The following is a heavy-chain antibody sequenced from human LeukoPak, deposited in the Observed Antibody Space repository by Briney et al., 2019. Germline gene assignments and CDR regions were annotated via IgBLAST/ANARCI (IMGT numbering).Heavy chain of an antibody. CDR2: IYTSGST. V-gene: IGHV4-4*07. CDR3: AREAMVPYYYYYMGV. Sequence: SETLSLTCTVSGGSISSYYWSWIRQPAGKGLEWIGRIYTSGSTNYNPSLKSRVTISVDKSKNQFSLKLSSVTAADTAVYYCAREAMVPYYYYYMGVWGKGTTVTVSS. D-gene: IGHD5-18*01. J-gene: IGHJ6*03. CDR1: GGSISSYY.